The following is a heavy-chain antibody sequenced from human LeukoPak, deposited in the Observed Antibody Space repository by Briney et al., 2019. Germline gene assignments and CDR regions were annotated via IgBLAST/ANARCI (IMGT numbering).Heavy chain of an antibody. CDR1: GGSISSYY. CDR2: IHYSGST. Sequence: SETLSLTCTVSGGSISSYYWSWIRQPPGKGLEWIGYIHYSGSTSYNPSLKSRVTISVDTSKNQISLKVRSATAADTAVYYCARTTEDCSSTSCYQYWFDPWGQGTLVTVSS. D-gene: IGHD2-2*01. J-gene: IGHJ5*02. V-gene: IGHV4-59*01. CDR3: ARTTEDCSSTSCYQYWFDP.